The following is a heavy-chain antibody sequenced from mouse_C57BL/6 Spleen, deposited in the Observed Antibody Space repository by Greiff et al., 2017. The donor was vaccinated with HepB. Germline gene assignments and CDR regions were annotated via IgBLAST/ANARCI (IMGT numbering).Heavy chain of an antibody. CDR2: ISYDGSN. CDR1: GYSITSGYY. CDR3: ARDSLTTVVGAMDY. Sequence: EVKLLESGPGLVKPSQSLSLTCSVTGYSITSGYYWNWIRQFPGNKLEWMGYISYDGSNNYNPSLKNRISITRDASKNQFFLKLNSVTTEDTATYYGARDSLTTVVGAMDYWGQGTSVTVSS. D-gene: IGHD1-1*01. V-gene: IGHV3-6*01. J-gene: IGHJ4*01.